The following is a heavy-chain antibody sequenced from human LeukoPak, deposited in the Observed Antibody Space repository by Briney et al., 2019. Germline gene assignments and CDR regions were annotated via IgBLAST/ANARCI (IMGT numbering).Heavy chain of an antibody. J-gene: IGHJ4*02. Sequence: GGSLRLSCAASGFTFSSYGMHWVRQAPGKGLEWVAVISYDGSNKYYADSVKGRFTISRDNSKNTLYLQMNSLRAEDTAVYHCAKQGGYSSSWYFDYWGQGTLVTVSS. D-gene: IGHD6-13*01. CDR3: AKQGGYSSSWYFDY. CDR2: ISYDGSNK. V-gene: IGHV3-30*18. CDR1: GFTFSSYG.